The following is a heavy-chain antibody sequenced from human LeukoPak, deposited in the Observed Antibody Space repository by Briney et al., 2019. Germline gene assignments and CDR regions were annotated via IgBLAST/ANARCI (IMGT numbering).Heavy chain of an antibody. Sequence: SQTLSLTCTVSGGSISRGSFYWNWIRQQPGKGLEWIGYIYYSGSTYYNPSLKSRVTMSVDTSKNQFSLKLSSVTAADTAVYYCASGSYIGSYFGAFDIWGQGTMVTVSS. CDR1: GGSISRGSFY. J-gene: IGHJ3*02. V-gene: IGHV4-31*03. D-gene: IGHD1-26*01. CDR3: ASGSYIGSYFGAFDI. CDR2: IYYSGST.